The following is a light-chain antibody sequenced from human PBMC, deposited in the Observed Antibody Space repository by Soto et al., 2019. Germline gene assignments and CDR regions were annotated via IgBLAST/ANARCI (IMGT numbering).Light chain of an antibody. J-gene: IGKJ1*01. Sequence: DIQMTQSPSTLSAPVGDRVTITCRASQSMSSWLAWYQQKPGKAPKLLIYKASSLESGVPSRFSGSGSGTEFTLTISSLQPDDFATYYCQLYNSYSGTFGQGTKVEIK. CDR1: QSMSSW. V-gene: IGKV1-5*03. CDR3: QLYNSYSGT. CDR2: KAS.